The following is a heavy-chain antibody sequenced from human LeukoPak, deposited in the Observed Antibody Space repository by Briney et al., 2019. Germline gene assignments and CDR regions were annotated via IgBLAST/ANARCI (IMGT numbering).Heavy chain of an antibody. CDR2: IYSGGST. CDR1: GFTFSSYA. D-gene: IGHD3-10*01. J-gene: IGHJ4*02. Sequence: GGSLRLSCAASGFTFSSYAMSWVRQAPGKGLEWVSVIYSGGSTYYADSVKGRFTISRDNSKNTLYLQMNSLRAEDTAVYYCAREGKYGSGSYIFDYWGQGTLVTVSS. CDR3: AREGKYGSGSYIFDY. V-gene: IGHV3-66*01.